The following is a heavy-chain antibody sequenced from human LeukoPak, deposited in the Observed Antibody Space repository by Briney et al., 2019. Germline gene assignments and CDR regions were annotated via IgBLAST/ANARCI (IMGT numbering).Heavy chain of an antibody. CDR2: INPSGGST. Sequence: ASVKVSCKASGYTFTSYGISWVRQAPGQGLEWMGIINPSGGSTSYAQKFLGRVTMTRDMSTSTVYMELSSLRSEDTAVYYCARAGLLWFGESSYFDYWGQGTLVTVSS. J-gene: IGHJ4*02. V-gene: IGHV1-46*01. CDR1: GYTFTSYG. CDR3: ARAGLLWFGESSYFDY. D-gene: IGHD3-10*01.